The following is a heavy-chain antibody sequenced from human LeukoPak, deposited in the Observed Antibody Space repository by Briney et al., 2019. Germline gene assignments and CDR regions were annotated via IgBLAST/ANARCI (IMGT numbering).Heavy chain of an antibody. D-gene: IGHD2-15*01. V-gene: IGHV4-59*01. Sequence: PSETLSLTCTVSGGSISSYYWSWIRQPPGKGLEWLGYIYYSGSTNYNPSLKSRVTISVDTSKNQFSLKLSSVTAADTAVYYCARDRCSGGSCYYPNWFDPWGQGTLVTVSS. J-gene: IGHJ5*02. CDR3: ARDRCSGGSCYYPNWFDP. CDR1: GGSISSYY. CDR2: IYYSGST.